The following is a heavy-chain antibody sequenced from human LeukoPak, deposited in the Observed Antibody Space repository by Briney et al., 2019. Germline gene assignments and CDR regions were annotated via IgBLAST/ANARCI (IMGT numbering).Heavy chain of an antibody. V-gene: IGHV1-2*02. J-gene: IGHJ4*02. Sequence: ASVKVSCKSSGFTFTDHYIHWVRQAPGQGLEWMGYIGPQNSGTSSPQEFKGRVTMTRETSMSTAYMELTRLTSDDTAVYYCARESSGRLSKDFDLWGQGTLVTVSS. CDR2: IGPQNSGT. D-gene: IGHD2/OR15-2a*01. CDR1: GFTFTDHY. CDR3: ARESSGRLSKDFDL.